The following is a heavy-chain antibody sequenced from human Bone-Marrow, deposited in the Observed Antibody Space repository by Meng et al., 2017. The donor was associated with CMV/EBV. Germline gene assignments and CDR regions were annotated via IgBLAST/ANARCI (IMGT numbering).Heavy chain of an antibody. V-gene: IGHV4-39*07. CDR2: IYYSGNT. CDR3: ARALIWFGASYGMDV. D-gene: IGHD3-10*01. J-gene: IGHJ6*02. Sequence: GSLRLSCTVSGGSISSSSYYWGWIRQPPGKGLEWIGSIYYSGNTYYNPSLKSRVTISVDTSKNQFSLKLSSVTAADTAVYYCARALIWFGASYGMDVWGQGTTVTVSS. CDR1: GGSISSSSYY.